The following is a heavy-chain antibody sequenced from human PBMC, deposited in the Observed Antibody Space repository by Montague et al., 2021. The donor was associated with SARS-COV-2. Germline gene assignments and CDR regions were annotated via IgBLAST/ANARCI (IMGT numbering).Heavy chain of an antibody. J-gene: IGHJ4*02. CDR3: ARDRGGSYPLDY. Sequence: SLRLSCAASGFTFSSYSMNWVRQAPGKGLEWVSSISSSSSYIYYADSVKGRFTISRDNAKNSLYLQMNSLRAEDTAVYYGARDRGGSYPLDYWGQGTLVTVSS. V-gene: IGHV3-21*01. CDR1: GFTFSSYS. D-gene: IGHD1-26*01. CDR2: ISSSSSYI.